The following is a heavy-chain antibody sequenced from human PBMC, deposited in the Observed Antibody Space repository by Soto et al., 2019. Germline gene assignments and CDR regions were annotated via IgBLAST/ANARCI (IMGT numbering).Heavy chain of an antibody. CDR1: GGSVSSDY. D-gene: IGHD3-9*01. CDR3: SRDGDVGRHFGGLALDY. V-gene: IGHV4-4*07. CDR2: IYISWST. J-gene: IGHJ4*02. Sequence: SETLSLTCTVSGGSVSSDYWCWIRQPPGKGLGWVGLIYISWSTNYNPSLKIRVTMSVDTSKNPFSLNLSSVTATDTAVDDCSRDGDVGRHFGGLALDYWGQGTLVTVSS.